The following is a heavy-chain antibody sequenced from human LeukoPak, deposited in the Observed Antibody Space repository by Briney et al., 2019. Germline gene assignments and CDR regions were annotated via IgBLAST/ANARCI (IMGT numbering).Heavy chain of an antibody. CDR1: GDSISRSY. CDR3: ARAPQMPTMGSLSIVALSAGHFDH. D-gene: IGHD5-24*01. V-gene: IGHV4-59*01. Sequence: SETLSLTCTVSGDSISRSYWSWIRQPPGKGLEWIGDIFDSGSTNYNPSLKKRGTISVDTSKNQFSLKLHSVTAEDTAVYYCARAPQMPTMGSLSIVALSAGHFDHWGQGTLVIVSS. CDR2: IFDSGST. J-gene: IGHJ4*02.